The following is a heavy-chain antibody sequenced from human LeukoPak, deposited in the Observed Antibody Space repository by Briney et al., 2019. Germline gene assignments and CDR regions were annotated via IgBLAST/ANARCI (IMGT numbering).Heavy chain of an antibody. D-gene: IGHD3-22*01. V-gene: IGHV4-39*01. CDR2: IYYSGST. J-gene: IGHJ4*02. CDR1: GGSISSYY. CDR3: ARLIPYYYDSSGSGYFDY. Sequence: SETLSLTCTVSGGSISSYYWSWIRQPPGKGLEWIGSIYYSGSTYYNPSLKSRVTISVDTSKNQFSLKLSSVTAADTAVYYCARLIPYYYDSSGSGYFDYWGQGTLVTVSS.